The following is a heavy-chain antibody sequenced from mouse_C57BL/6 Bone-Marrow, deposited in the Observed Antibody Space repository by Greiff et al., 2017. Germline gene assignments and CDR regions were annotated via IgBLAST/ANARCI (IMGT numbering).Heavy chain of an antibody. CDR1: GFTFSSYG. V-gene: IGHV5-6*01. CDR2: ISSGGSYT. J-gene: IGHJ4*01. CDR3: ARNHYSNYDYAMDY. D-gene: IGHD2-5*01. Sequence: EVQGVESGGDLVKPGGSLKLSCAASGFTFSSYGMSWVRQTPDKRLEWVATISSGGSYTYYPDSVKGRFTISRDNAKNTLYLQMSSLKSEDTAMYYCARNHYSNYDYAMDYWGQGTSVTVSS.